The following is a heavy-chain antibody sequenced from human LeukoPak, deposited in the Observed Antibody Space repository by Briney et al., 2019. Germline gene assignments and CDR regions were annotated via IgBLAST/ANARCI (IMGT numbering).Heavy chain of an antibody. Sequence: PGGSLRLSCAASGFTFSSYGMHWVRQAPGKGLEWVAVISYDGSNKYYADSVKRRFTISRDNSKNTLYLQMNSLRAEDTAVYYCAKEKSLAVAGPYYYYYGMDVWGKGTTVTVSS. CDR3: AKEKSLAVAGPYYYYYGMDV. CDR1: GFTFSSYG. CDR2: ISYDGSNK. J-gene: IGHJ6*04. D-gene: IGHD6-19*01. V-gene: IGHV3-30*18.